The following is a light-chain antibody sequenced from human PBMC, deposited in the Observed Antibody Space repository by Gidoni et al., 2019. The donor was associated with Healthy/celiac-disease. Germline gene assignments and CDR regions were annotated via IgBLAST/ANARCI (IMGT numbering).Light chain of an antibody. V-gene: IGKV3-15*01. CDR2: GAS. CDR3: QQYNNWRT. J-gene: IGKJ1*01. Sequence: ELVMTPSPATPSVSPGERATLSCRARQSVSSNLAWYQQKPGQAPRLLIYGASTRATGIPARFSGSGSGTEFTLTISSLQSEDFAVYYCQQYNNWRTFGQGTKVEIK. CDR1: QSVSSN.